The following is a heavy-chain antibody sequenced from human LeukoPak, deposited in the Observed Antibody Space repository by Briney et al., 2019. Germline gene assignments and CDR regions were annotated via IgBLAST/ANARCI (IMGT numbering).Heavy chain of an antibody. CDR2: IWYDGSNK. CDR3: ASGPDDAFDI. CDR1: GFTYSSYG. Sequence: GRSLRLSGAASGFTYSSYGMHWVRQAPGKGLEWVAVIWYDGSNKYYADSVKGRFTISRDNSKNTLYLQMNSLRAEDTAVYYCASGPDDAFDIWGQGTMVTVSS. J-gene: IGHJ3*02. V-gene: IGHV3-33*01.